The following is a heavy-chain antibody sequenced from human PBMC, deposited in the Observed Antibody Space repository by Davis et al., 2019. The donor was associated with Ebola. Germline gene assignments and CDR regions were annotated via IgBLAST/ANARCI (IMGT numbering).Heavy chain of an antibody. J-gene: IGHJ5*02. Sequence: DSVKGRFTISRDNSKNMLYLQMNSLRAEDTAVYFCARDAYRSHYDTSGRNWFDPWGQGTLVTVSS. V-gene: IGHV3-23*01. CDR3: ARDAYRSHYDTSGRNWFDP. D-gene: IGHD3-22*01.